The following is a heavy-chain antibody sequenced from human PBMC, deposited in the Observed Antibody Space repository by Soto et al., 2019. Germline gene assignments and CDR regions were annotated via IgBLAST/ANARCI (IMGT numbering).Heavy chain of an antibody. J-gene: IGHJ1*01. CDR1: GGTLSSYT. CDR3: ARGIQLWLSEYFQH. CDR2: IIPILGIA. Sequence: QVQLVQSGAEVKKPGSSVKVSCKASGGTLSSYTISWVRQAPGQGLEWMGRIIPILGIANYAQKFQGRVTITADKSTSTAYMELSSLRSEDTAVYYCARGIQLWLSEYFQHWGQGTLVTVSS. D-gene: IGHD5-18*01. V-gene: IGHV1-69*02.